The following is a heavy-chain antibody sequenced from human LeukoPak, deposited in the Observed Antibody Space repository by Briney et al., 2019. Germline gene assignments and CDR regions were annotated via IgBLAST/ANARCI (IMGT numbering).Heavy chain of an antibody. V-gene: IGHV3-23*01. CDR1: GFLFNNFA. J-gene: IGHJ4*02. Sequence: PGGSLRLSCAASGFLFNNFAMSWVRQAPGKGLEWVSAISGSGGSTYYADSVKGRFTISRDNSKNTLYLQMNSLRAEDTAVYYCAKDSAYSSAWYWGQGTLVTVSS. CDR2: ISGSGGST. D-gene: IGHD6-19*01. CDR3: AKDSAYSSAWY.